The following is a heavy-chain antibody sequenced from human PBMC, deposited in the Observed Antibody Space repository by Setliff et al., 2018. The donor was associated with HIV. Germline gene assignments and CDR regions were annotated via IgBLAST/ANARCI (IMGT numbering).Heavy chain of an antibody. V-gene: IGHV1-69*13. CDR1: GGTFSRYT. CDR3: ARGNYYDTSGAIGY. J-gene: IGHJ4*02. CDR2: IIPIFGTT. D-gene: IGHD3-22*01. Sequence: GASVKVSCKASGGTFSRYTISWVRQAPGQGLEWMGGIIPIFGTTNYAQRFQGRVSITADASTSTAYMELSSLRSEDTAMYFCARGNYYDTSGAIGYWGQGTMVTVSS.